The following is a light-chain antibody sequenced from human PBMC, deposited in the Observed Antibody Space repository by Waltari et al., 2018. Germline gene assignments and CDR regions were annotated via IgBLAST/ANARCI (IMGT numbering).Light chain of an antibody. CDR1: QSVSSSY. V-gene: IGKV3-20*01. J-gene: IGKJ3*01. Sequence: EIVLTQSAGTMSLSQGARATLSCRASQSVSSSYLAWYQQKPGQAPRLLIYGASSRATGIPDRFSGSGSGTDFTLTISRLEPEDFAVYYCQQYGSSPVTFGPGTKVDIK. CDR3: QQYGSSPVT. CDR2: GAS.